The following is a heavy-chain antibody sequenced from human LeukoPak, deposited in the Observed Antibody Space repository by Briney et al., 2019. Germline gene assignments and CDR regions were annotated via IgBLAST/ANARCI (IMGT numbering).Heavy chain of an antibody. J-gene: IGHJ4*02. D-gene: IGHD1-7*01. CDR1: GGTFISSA. Sequence: GSSVKVSCKASGGTFISSAISWVRQAPGQGLEWMGGIIPIFATANYAQKFQGRVTITRDTSASTAYMELSSLRSEDTAVYYCARDRRITGTKGLFDYWDQGTLVTVSS. CDR3: ARDRRITGTKGLFDY. V-gene: IGHV1-69*05. CDR2: IIPIFATA.